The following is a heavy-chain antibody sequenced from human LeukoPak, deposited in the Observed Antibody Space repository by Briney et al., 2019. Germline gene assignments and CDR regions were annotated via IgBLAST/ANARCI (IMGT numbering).Heavy chain of an antibody. V-gene: IGHV3-74*01. J-gene: IGHJ2*01. CDR2: ISHDGTDT. D-gene: IGHD1-1*01. Sequence: GGSLRLSCAASRFTFSPYVMHWVRQAPGKGLMWVSRISHDGTDTSYADSVKDRFTVSRDNAKNTLYLQMNSLRADDTAVYYCARDVNLLFFDVWGRGALVTVSS. CDR3: ARDVNLLFFDV. CDR1: RFTFSPYV.